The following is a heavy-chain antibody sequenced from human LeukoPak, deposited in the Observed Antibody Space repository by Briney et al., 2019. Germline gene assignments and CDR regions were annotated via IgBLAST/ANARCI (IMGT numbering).Heavy chain of an antibody. Sequence: GGSLRLSCAASGFTFSSYGMHWVRQAPGKGLEWVAVIWYDGSNKYYADSVKGRFTISRDNSKNTLYLQMNSLRAEDTAVYYCARDKSITGTTDYFDYWGQGTLVTVSS. CDR1: GFTFSSYG. D-gene: IGHD1-7*01. CDR2: IWYDGSNK. V-gene: IGHV3-33*01. J-gene: IGHJ4*02. CDR3: ARDKSITGTTDYFDY.